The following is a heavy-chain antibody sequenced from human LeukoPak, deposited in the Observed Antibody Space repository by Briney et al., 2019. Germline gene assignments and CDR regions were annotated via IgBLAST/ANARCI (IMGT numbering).Heavy chain of an antibody. Sequence: TGGSLRLSCAASGFTFSNYAMSWVRQAPGKGLEWVSAISGSGGSTYYADSVRGRFTISRDNFKNTLFLQMNSLRAEDTAVYFCARDMGRAWYGPPDYWGQGTLVTVSS. CDR2: ISGSGGST. V-gene: IGHV3-23*01. CDR3: ARDMGRAWYGPPDY. CDR1: GFTFSNYA. J-gene: IGHJ4*02. D-gene: IGHD6-13*01.